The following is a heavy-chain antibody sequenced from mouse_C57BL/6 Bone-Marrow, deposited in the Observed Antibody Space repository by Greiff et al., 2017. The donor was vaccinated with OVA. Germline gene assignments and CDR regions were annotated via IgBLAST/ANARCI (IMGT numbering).Heavy chain of an antibody. CDR1: GFTFSDFY. D-gene: IGHD2-10*01. V-gene: IGHV7-1*01. CDR2: SRNKANDYTT. J-gene: IGHJ3*01. CDR3: ARDAAYSTWFAY. Sequence: EVKVVESGGGLVQSGRSLRLSCATSGFTFSDFYMEWVRQAPGKGLEWIAASRNKANDYTTEYSASVKGRFIVSRDTSQSILYLQMNALRAEDTAIYYCARDAAYSTWFAYWGQGTLVTVSA.